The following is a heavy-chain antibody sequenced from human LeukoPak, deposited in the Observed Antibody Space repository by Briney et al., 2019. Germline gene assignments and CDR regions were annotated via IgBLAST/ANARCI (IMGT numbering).Heavy chain of an antibody. CDR3: ARETSQAGDY. D-gene: IGHD6-13*01. CDR2: MNPNSGNT. V-gene: IGHV1-8*01. J-gene: IGHJ4*02. Sequence: GASVKVSCKASGYTFTSYDIKWVRQATGQGLEWMGWMNPNSGNTGYAQKFQGRVTMTRTTSISTAYMELSSLRCEDTAVYYCARETSQAGDYWGQGTLVTVSS. CDR1: GYTFTSYD.